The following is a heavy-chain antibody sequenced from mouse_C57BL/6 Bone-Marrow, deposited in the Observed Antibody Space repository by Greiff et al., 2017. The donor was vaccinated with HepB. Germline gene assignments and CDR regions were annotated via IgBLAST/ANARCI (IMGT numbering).Heavy chain of an antibody. V-gene: IGHV1-55*01. D-gene: IGHD1-1*02. CDR3: AISGRGFAGFAY. J-gene: IGHJ3*01. CDR2: IYPGSGST. CDR1: GYTFTSYW. Sequence: QVQLQQPGAELVKPGASVKLSCKASGYTFTSYWITWVKQRPGQGLEWIGEIYPGSGSTNYNEKFKSKATLTVDTSSSTAYMQLSSLTSEDSAVYYCAISGRGFAGFAYWGQGTLVTVSA.